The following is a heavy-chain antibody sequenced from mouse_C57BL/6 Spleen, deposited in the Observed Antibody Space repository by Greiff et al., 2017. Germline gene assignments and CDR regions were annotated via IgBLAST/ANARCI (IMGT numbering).Heavy chain of an antibody. Sequence: QVQLKQPGAELVRPGSSVKLSCKASGYTFTSYWMDWVKQRPGQGLEWIGNIHPSDSETHYNQKFKDKATLTVDKSSSTAYMQLSSLTSEDSAVYYCAGRLRLRHFDYWGQGTTLTVSS. CDR3: AGRLRLRHFDY. D-gene: IGHD3-2*02. V-gene: IGHV1-61*01. CDR2: IHPSDSET. CDR1: GYTFTSYW. J-gene: IGHJ2*01.